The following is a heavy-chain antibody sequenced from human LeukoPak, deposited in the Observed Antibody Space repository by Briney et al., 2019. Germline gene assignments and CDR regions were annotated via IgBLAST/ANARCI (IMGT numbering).Heavy chain of an antibody. CDR3: ARILSPTIRFGVGIFDP. D-gene: IGHD3-16*01. Sequence: ASVKVSCKASGYTFTSYDINWVRQSTGQGLEWMGWMNPNSGNTGYAQKFQGRVTITRNTSISTAYMELSSLRSEDTAVYYCARILSPTIRFGVGIFDPWGQGTLVTVSS. CDR1: GYTFTSYD. CDR2: MNPNSGNT. J-gene: IGHJ5*02. V-gene: IGHV1-8*03.